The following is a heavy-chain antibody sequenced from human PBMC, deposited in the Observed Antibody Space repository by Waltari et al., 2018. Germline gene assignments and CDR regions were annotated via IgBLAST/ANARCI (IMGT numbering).Heavy chain of an antibody. D-gene: IGHD5-12*01. CDR2: IYHSGST. CDR3: AQGYSTLCDY. J-gene: IGHJ4*02. Sequence: QVQLQESGPGLVKPSETLSLTCAVSGYSISSGYYWGWIRQPPGKGLEWIGSIYHSGSTYYNPTRKSQVTISVDTSKNQFSLKLSSVTAADTAVYYCAQGYSTLCDYWGQGTLVTVSS. V-gene: IGHV4-38-2*01. CDR1: GYSISSGYY.